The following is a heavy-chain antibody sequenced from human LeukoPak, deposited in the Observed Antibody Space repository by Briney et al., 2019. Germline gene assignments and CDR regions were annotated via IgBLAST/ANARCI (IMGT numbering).Heavy chain of an antibody. Sequence: PSETLSLTCTVSGGSLSGDYWSWIWQPPGGGVGCGGYIYYSGGTNYNPSLKSRVALSADTSKNQFSLKLGSVTAADTAVYYCARGDSSGYAYWYLDLWGRGTLVTVSS. CDR3: ARGDSSGYAYWYLDL. CDR1: GGSLSGDY. D-gene: IGHD3-22*01. CDR2: IYYSGGT. J-gene: IGHJ2*01. V-gene: IGHV4-59*01.